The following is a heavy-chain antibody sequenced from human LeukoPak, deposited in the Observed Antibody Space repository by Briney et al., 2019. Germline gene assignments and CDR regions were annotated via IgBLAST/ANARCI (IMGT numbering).Heavy chain of an antibody. Sequence: SETLSLTCAVYGGSFSGYYWSWIRQPPGKGLEWIGEINHSGSTNYNPSLKSRVIISVDTSKNQFSLKLSSVTAADTAVYYCARGSYCGGDCYPRPFDYWGQGTLVTVSS. CDR2: INHSGST. D-gene: IGHD2-21*02. CDR1: GGSFSGYY. J-gene: IGHJ4*02. V-gene: IGHV4-34*01. CDR3: ARGSYCGGDCYPRPFDY.